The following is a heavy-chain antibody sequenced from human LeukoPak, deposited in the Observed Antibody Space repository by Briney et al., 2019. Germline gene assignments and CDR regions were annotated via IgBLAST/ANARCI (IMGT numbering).Heavy chain of an antibody. Sequence: ASETLSLTCTVSGGSISSGSYYWSWIRQPAGKGLEWIGRIYTSGSTNYNPSLKSRVTISVDTSKNQFSLKLSSVTAADTAVYYCARDDYSNNIWFDPWGQGTLVTVSS. V-gene: IGHV4-61*02. CDR1: GGSISSGSYY. J-gene: IGHJ5*02. D-gene: IGHD4-11*01. CDR3: ARDDYSNNIWFDP. CDR2: IYTSGST.